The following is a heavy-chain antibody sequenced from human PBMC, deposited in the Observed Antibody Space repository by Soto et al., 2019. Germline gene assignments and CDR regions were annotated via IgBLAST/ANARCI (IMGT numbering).Heavy chain of an antibody. CDR3: ATARLNYYDSSGFFDY. V-gene: IGHV1-24*01. J-gene: IGHJ4*02. CDR2: FDPEDGET. D-gene: IGHD3-22*01. CDR1: GYTLTELS. Sequence: ASVKVSCKVSGYTLTELSMHWVRQAPGKGLEWMGGFDPEDGETIYAQKFQGRVTMTEDTSTDTAYMELSSLRSEDTAVYYCATARLNYYDSSGFFDYWRQGTLVTVSS.